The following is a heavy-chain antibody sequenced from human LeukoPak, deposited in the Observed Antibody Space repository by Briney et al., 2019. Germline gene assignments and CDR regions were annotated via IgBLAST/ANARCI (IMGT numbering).Heavy chain of an antibody. CDR1: GYTFTGYY. Sequence: ASVKVSCKASGYTFTGYYMHWVRQAPGQGLEWMGWITPNSGVTKYSQNFQGRVTMTRDTSISTGYMELRRLRSDDTAVYFCAKSLYSSSWSTYDYWGPGTLVTVSS. D-gene: IGHD6-13*01. V-gene: IGHV1-2*02. CDR3: AKSLYSSSWSTYDY. J-gene: IGHJ4*02. CDR2: ITPNSGVT.